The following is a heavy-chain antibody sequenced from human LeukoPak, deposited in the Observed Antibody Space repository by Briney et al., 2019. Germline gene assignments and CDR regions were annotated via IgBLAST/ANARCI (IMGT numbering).Heavy chain of an antibody. CDR3: ARDKLYYYDSSGYQDY. CDR2: ISSSSSYI. J-gene: IGHJ4*02. CDR1: GFTFSSYS. V-gene: IGHV3-21*01. D-gene: IGHD3-22*01. Sequence: GGSLRLSWAASGFTFSSYSMNWVRQAPGKGLEWVSSISSSSSYIYYADSVKGRFTISRDNAKNSLYLQMNSLRAEDTAVYYCARDKLYYYDSSGYQDYWGQGTLVTVSS.